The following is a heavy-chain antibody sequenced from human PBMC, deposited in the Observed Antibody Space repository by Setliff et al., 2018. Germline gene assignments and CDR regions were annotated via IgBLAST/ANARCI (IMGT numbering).Heavy chain of an antibody. J-gene: IGHJ4*02. D-gene: IGHD1-1*01. CDR3: ARASWGTDYYFDY. CDR1: GYTFTSYY. Sequence: GASVKVSCKASGYTFTSYYMHWVRQAPGQGLEWVANIKEDGSEKYYVDSVKGRFTISRDNAKNSLYLQMNSLRAEDTAVYYCARASWGTDYYFDYWGQGTLVTVSS. CDR2: IKEDGSEK. V-gene: IGHV3-7*02.